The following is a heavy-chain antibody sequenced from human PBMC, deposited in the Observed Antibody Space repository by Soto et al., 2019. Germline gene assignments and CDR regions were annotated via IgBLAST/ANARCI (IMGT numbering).Heavy chain of an antibody. J-gene: IGHJ6*03. Sequence: GGSLRLSCAASGFTFSSYWMHWVRQAPGKGLVWVSRINSDGSSTSYADSVKGRFTISRDNAKNTLYLQMNSLRAEDTAVYYCARDHYDFWSGYYGILYYYYYMDVWGKGTTVTVSS. V-gene: IGHV3-74*01. CDR3: ARDHYDFWSGYYGILYYYYYMDV. D-gene: IGHD3-3*01. CDR2: INSDGSST. CDR1: GFTFSSYW.